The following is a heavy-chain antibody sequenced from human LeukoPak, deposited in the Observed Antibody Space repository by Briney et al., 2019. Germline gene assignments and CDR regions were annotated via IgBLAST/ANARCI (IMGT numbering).Heavy chain of an antibody. CDR2: IYYSGST. J-gene: IGHJ4*02. Sequence: SETLSLTCTVSGGSISSSSYYWGWIRQPPGKGLEWIGSIYYSGSTYYNPSLKSRVTISVDTSKNQFSLKLSSVTAADTAVYYCARGTKGMTGAPSDYWGQGNLVTVSS. CDR1: GGSISSSSYY. D-gene: IGHD1-20*01. V-gene: IGHV4-39*01. CDR3: ARGTKGMTGAPSDY.